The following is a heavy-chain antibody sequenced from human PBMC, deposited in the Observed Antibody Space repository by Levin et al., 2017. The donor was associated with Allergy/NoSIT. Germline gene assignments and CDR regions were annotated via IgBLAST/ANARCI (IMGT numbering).Heavy chain of an antibody. Sequence: GESLKISCAASGFTFSSYAMHWVRQAPGKGLEWVAVISYDGSNKYYADSVKGRFTISRDNSKNTLYLQMNSLRAEDTAVYYCASEGTYGLPDYWGQGTLVTVSS. J-gene: IGHJ4*02. CDR3: ASEGTYGLPDY. CDR2: ISYDGSNK. CDR1: GFTFSSYA. D-gene: IGHD1-1*01. V-gene: IGHV3-30*04.